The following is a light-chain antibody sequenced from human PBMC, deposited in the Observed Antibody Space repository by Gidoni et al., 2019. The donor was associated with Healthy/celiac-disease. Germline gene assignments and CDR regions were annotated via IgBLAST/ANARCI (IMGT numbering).Light chain of an antibody. CDR3: QQFNNYQIX. CDR1: QGISSA. V-gene: IGKV1D-13*01. CDR2: DAS. Sequence: AIQLTQSPSSLSASVGDRVTITCRASQGISSALAWYQQKPGKAPKLLIYDASSLESGVPSRFSGSGSGTDFTLTISSLQPEDFATYYCQQFNNYQIXVXQGTXLEI. J-gene: IGKJ5*01.